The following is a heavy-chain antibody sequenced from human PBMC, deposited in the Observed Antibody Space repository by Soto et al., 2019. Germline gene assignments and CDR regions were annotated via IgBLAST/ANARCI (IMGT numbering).Heavy chain of an antibody. CDR3: ARQSDCSGGSCYLFYYYGMDV. V-gene: IGHV5-10-1*01. CDR2: IDPSDSYT. CDR1: GYSFTSYW. D-gene: IGHD2-15*01. Sequence: PGESLKISCKGSGYSFTSYWISWVRQMPGKGLEWMGRIDPSDSYTNYSPSFQGHVTISADKSISTAYLQWSSLKASDTAMYYCARQSDCSGGSCYLFYYYGMDVWGQGTTVTAP. J-gene: IGHJ6*02.